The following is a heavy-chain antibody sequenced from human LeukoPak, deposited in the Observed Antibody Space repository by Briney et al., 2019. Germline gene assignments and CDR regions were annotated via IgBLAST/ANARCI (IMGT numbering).Heavy chain of an antibody. J-gene: IGHJ4*02. V-gene: IGHV3-48*04. D-gene: IGHD4-11*01. CDR3: ARETSTAEYYFDC. CDR1: GFSLKTYG. CDR2: ISSSGGAI. Sequence: GGSLRLSCAVSGFSLKTYGMNWVRQAPGKGLEWIAQISSSGGAIYYADSVKGRFTISRDNAENSLYLQMNSLGAEDTAVYYCARETSTAEYYFDCWGRGTLVTVSS.